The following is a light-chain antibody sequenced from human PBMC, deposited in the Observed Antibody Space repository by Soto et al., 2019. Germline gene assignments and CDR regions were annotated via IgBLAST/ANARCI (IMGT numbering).Light chain of an antibody. CDR1: QSVRSNF. V-gene: IGKV3-20*01. CDR2: GAS. Sequence: EIVLTQSLGTLSLSPGERATLSCRASQSVRSNFLAWYQQKPGQAPRLLIYGASNRATGIPDRFSGSGSGTDFTLTITRLEPEDFAMYYCQRYDSFRTFGQGTKVEI. CDR3: QRYDSFRT. J-gene: IGKJ1*01.